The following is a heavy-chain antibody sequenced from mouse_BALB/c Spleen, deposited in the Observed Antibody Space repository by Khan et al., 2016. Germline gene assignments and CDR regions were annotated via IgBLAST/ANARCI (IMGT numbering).Heavy chain of an antibody. V-gene: IGHV3-2*02. Sequence: EVQLLETGPGLVKPSQSLSLTCTVTGYSITSDYAWNWIRQFPGNKLEWMGYISYSGSTSYNPSLKSRISITRDTSKNQFFLQLNSVTTEDTATYYCARNYWYFDVWGAGTTVTVSS. CDR2: ISYSGST. CDR1: GYSITSDYA. J-gene: IGHJ1*01. CDR3: ARNYWYFDV.